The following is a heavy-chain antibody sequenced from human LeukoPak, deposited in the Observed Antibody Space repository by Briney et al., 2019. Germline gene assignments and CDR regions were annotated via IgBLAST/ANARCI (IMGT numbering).Heavy chain of an antibody. Sequence: PGGSLRLSCAASGFTFSSYAMSWVRQAPGKGLEWVSAISGSGGSTYYADSVKGRFTISRDNSKNTLYLQMNSLRAEDTAVYYCARDTTYYDILTGYPYFDYWGQGTLVTVSS. CDR2: ISGSGGST. V-gene: IGHV3-23*01. CDR3: ARDTTYYDILTGYPYFDY. J-gene: IGHJ4*02. CDR1: GFTFSSYA. D-gene: IGHD3-9*01.